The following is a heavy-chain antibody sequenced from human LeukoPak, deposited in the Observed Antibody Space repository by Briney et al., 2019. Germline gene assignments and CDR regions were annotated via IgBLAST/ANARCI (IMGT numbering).Heavy chain of an antibody. Sequence: SETLSLTCTVSGGSINSYYWSWIRQPAGKGVEWIGRIYISGSTNYNPSLKSRVTMSVDTSKNQFSLKLSSVTAADTAVYYCARDRGTWNDDGFDYWGQGTLVTVSS. V-gene: IGHV4-4*07. CDR1: GGSINSYY. J-gene: IGHJ4*02. CDR3: ARDRGTWNDDGFDY. CDR2: IYISGST. D-gene: IGHD1-1*01.